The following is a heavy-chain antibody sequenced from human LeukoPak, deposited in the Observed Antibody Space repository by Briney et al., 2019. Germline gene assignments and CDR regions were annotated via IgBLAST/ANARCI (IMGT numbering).Heavy chain of an antibody. J-gene: IGHJ5*02. D-gene: IGHD3-3*01. CDR3: AREVPADYDFWSGSKYNWFDP. V-gene: IGHV4-59*01. Sequence: YPSETLSLTCTVSGGSISSYYWSWIRQPPGKGLEWIGYIYYSGSTNYNPSLKSRVTISVDTSKNQFSLKLSSVTAADTAVYYCAREVPADYDFWSGSKYNWFDPWGQGTLVTVSS. CDR2: IYYSGST. CDR1: GGSISSYY.